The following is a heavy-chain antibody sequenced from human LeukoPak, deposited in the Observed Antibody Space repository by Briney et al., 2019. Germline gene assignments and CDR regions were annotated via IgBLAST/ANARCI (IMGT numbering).Heavy chain of an antibody. J-gene: IGHJ4*02. Sequence: ASVKVSCKASGYTFTSYGISWVRQAPGQGLEWMGWISAYNGNTNYAQKLQGRVTMTTDTSTSTAYMELRSLRSGDTAVYYCVGGYYDGSGYSSWGQGTLVTVSS. CDR2: ISAYNGNT. CDR1: GYTFTSYG. CDR3: VGGYYDGSGYSS. V-gene: IGHV1-18*01. D-gene: IGHD3-22*01.